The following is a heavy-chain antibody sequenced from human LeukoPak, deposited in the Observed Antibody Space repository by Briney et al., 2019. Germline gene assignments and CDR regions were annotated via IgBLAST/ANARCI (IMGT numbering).Heavy chain of an antibody. J-gene: IGHJ4*02. CDR3: ARDVYDSSGYYAIDY. CDR1: GFTFSSYS. V-gene: IGHV3-21*01. Sequence: GGSLRLSCAASGFTFSSYSLNWVRQAPGKGLEWVSSISSSSTYIYYADSVKGRFTISRDNAKNSLYLQMNSLRAEDTAVYYCARDVYDSSGYYAIDYWGQGTLVTVSS. CDR2: ISSSSTYI. D-gene: IGHD3-22*01.